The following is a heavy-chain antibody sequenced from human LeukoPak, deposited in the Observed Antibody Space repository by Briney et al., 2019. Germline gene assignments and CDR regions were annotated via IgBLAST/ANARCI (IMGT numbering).Heavy chain of an antibody. D-gene: IGHD6-19*01. CDR2: ISGSGGST. Sequence: GGSLRLSCAAFGFTFSSYAMSWVRQAPGKGLEWVSAISGSGGSTYYADSVKGRFTISRDNSKNTLYLQMNSLRAEDTALYYCAIREMYSSGWCLGYWGQGTLVTVSS. CDR1: GFTFSSYA. CDR3: AIREMYSSGWCLGY. J-gene: IGHJ4*02. V-gene: IGHV3-23*01.